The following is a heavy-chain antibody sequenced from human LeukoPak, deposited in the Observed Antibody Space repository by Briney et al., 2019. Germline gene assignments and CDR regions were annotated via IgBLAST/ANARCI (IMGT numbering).Heavy chain of an antibody. D-gene: IGHD2-2*01. CDR3: SGYCSSTSCLPDQNWFDP. Sequence: GGSLRLSCAASGLNFSSYWMHWVRQVPGKGLVWISRISSDGNTTTYADSVKGRLTISRDNTKNTLYLQMNSLRAEDTAVYYCSGYCSSTSCLPDQNWFDPWAREPWSPSPQ. J-gene: IGHJ5*02. CDR1: GLNFSSYW. CDR2: ISSDGNTT. V-gene: IGHV3-74*01.